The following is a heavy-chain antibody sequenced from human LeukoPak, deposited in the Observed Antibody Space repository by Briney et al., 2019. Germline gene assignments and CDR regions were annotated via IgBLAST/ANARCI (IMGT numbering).Heavy chain of an antibody. Sequence: PSETLSLTCTVSGGSISSSSYYWGWIRQPPGKGLEWIGSIYYSGSTYYNPSLKSRVTISVDTSKNQFSLKLRSVTAADTAVYYCARPLSLGYCSGGSCYGRGAWFDRWGQGTLVTVSS. CDR2: IYYSGST. CDR3: ARPLSLGYCSGGSCYGRGAWFDR. V-gene: IGHV4-39*07. CDR1: GGSISSSSYY. J-gene: IGHJ5*02. D-gene: IGHD2-15*01.